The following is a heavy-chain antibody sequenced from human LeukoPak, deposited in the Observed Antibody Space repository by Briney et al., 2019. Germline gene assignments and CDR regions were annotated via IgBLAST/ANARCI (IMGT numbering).Heavy chain of an antibody. CDR3: ARDRGVVAATHYMDV. CDR1: GFTFSSYW. CDR2: INSDGSST. V-gene: IGHV3-74*01. D-gene: IGHD2-15*01. J-gene: IGHJ6*03. Sequence: GGSLRLSCAASGFTFSSYWMHWVRQAPGKGLVWVSRINSDGSSTSYADSVKGRFTISRDNAKNTLYLQMNSLRAEDTAVYYCARDRGVVAATHYMDVWGKGTTVTVSS.